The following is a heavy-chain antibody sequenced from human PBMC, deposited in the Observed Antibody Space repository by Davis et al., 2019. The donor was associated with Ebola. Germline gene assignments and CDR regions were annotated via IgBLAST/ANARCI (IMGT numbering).Heavy chain of an antibody. D-gene: IGHD2-2*01. V-gene: IGHV4-4*02. CDR3: AREYCSSITCLNWLDP. CDR2: IYHIGRT. J-gene: IGHJ5*02. Sequence: MPSETLSLTCAVSGGSITSSNWWSWVRQPPGKGLEWIGEIYHIGRTNYNPSLKSRVTISVDKSKNQFSLRLSSVTAADTAVYYCAREYCSSITCLNWLDPWGQGTLVTVSS. CDR1: GGSITSSNW.